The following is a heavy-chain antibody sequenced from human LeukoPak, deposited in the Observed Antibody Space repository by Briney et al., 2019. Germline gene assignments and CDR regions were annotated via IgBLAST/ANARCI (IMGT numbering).Heavy chain of an antibody. Sequence: ASVKVSCKASGYTFTNYGISWVRQAPGQGLEWMGWISAYNGNTNYAQNVQGRVTMTTDTSTSTAYMELRSLRSDDTAVYYCARDYGPIAAAGTEYYYYGLDVWGQGTTVTVSS. CDR2: ISAYNGNT. CDR3: ARDYGPIAAAGTEYYYYGLDV. J-gene: IGHJ6*02. CDR1: GYTFTNYG. V-gene: IGHV1-18*01. D-gene: IGHD6-13*01.